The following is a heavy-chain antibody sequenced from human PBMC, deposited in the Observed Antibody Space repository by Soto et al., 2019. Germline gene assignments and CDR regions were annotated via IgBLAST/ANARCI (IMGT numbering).Heavy chain of an antibody. Sequence: PGGSLRLSCAASGFTFSSYAMSWVRQAPGKGLEWVSAISGSGGSTYYADSVKGRFTISRDNSKNTLYLQMNSLRAEDTAVYYCAKAGDSSGYLRFSYYYYGMDVWGQGTTVTVSS. CDR2: ISGSGGST. V-gene: IGHV3-23*01. CDR1: GFTFSSYA. CDR3: AKAGDSSGYLRFSYYYYGMDV. J-gene: IGHJ6*02. D-gene: IGHD3-22*01.